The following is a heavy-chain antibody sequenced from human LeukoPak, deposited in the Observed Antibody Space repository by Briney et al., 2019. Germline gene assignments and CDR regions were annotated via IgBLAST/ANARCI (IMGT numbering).Heavy chain of an antibody. CDR1: GFTFSSYG. D-gene: IGHD5-12*01. Sequence: GGSLGLSCAASGFTFSSYGMHWVRQAPGKGLEWVAVISYDGSNKYYADSVKGRFTISRDNSKNTLYLQMNSLRAEDTAVYYCATDLSGRQDYWGQGTLVTVSS. CDR2: ISYDGSNK. J-gene: IGHJ4*02. CDR3: ATDLSGRQDY. V-gene: IGHV3-30*03.